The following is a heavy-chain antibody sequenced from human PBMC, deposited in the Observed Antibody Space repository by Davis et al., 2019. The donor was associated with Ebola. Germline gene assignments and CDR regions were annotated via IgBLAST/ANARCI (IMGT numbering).Heavy chain of an antibody. V-gene: IGHV3-NL1*01. D-gene: IGHD4-17*01. CDR1: GFIFSNYA. CDR2: IDGPTTNT. Sequence: PGGSLRLSCAVSGFIFSNYAMHWVRQAPGKGLEWVSTIDGPTTNTHYGESVKGRFTISRDNSKNMVYLELNSLRGEDTAAYYCAKAQPVYGDYGSFDYWGQGTMVTVSS. CDR3: AKAQPVYGDYGSFDY. J-gene: IGHJ4*02.